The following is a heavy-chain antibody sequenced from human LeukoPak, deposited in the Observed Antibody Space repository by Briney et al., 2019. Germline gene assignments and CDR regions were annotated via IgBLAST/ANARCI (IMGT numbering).Heavy chain of an antibody. Sequence: SETLSLTCTVSGGSVSSYYWSWIRQPPGKGLEWIGYIYYSGSTSYNPSLKSRVTISVDTSKNQFSLKLSSVTAADTAVYYCAREVYGSNFYYFDYWGQGTLVTVSS. CDR2: IYYSGST. CDR3: AREVYGSNFYYFDY. CDR1: GGSVSSYY. V-gene: IGHV4-59*02. J-gene: IGHJ4*02. D-gene: IGHD6-13*01.